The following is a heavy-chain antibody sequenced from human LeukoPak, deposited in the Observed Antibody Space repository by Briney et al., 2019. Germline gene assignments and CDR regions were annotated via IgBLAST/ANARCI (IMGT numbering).Heavy chain of an antibody. J-gene: IGHJ5*02. CDR2: IIPILGIA. D-gene: IGHD5/OR15-5a*01. Sequence: ASVQVSCKASGGTFSSYAISWVRQAPGQGLEWMGRIIPILGIANYAQKFQGRVTITADKSTSTAYMELSSLRSEDTAVYYCARMSERFYWFDHWGQGTLVTVSS. CDR3: ARMSERFYWFDH. V-gene: IGHV1-69*04. CDR1: GGTFSSYA.